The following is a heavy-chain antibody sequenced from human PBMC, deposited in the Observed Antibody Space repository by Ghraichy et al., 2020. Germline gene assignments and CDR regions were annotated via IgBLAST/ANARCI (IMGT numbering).Heavy chain of an antibody. CDR3: ARDREVVPAAIFGFPDY. CDR2: ISYDGSNK. Sequence: GGSLRLSCAASGFTFSSYAMHWVRQAPGKGLEWVAVISYDGSNKYYADSVKGRFTISRDNSKNTLYLQMNSLRAEDTAVYYCARDREVVPAAIFGFPDYWGQGTLVTVSS. J-gene: IGHJ4*02. CDR1: GFTFSSYA. V-gene: IGHV3-30-3*01. D-gene: IGHD2-2*01.